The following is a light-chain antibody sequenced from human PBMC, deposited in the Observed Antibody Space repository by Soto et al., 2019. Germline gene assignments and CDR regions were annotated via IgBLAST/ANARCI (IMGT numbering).Light chain of an antibody. CDR1: QSVRSN. CDR2: GAS. Sequence: EIVMTQSPATLSVSPGESATLSCRASQSVRSNLAWYQQKPGQAPRLLIYGASTRATGIPARFSGSGSGTEYTLTISGLQSEDFAVYYCQQYKNWPRTFGQGTKVDIK. J-gene: IGKJ1*01. CDR3: QQYKNWPRT. V-gene: IGKV3-15*01.